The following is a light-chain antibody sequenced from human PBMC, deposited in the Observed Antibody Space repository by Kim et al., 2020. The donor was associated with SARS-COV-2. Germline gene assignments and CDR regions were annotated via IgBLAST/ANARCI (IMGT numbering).Light chain of an antibody. CDR2: EVS. CDR3: SSDGGSNIVV. J-gene: IGLJ2*01. Sequence: GQSITISCTGSSSDIGSYNIVDSYQQHPGKATKLIICEVSKRPSGVPDRFSGSKAGNTASLTIAGLQAENEAGYYCSSDGGSNIVVFGGGTQLTV. CDR1: SSDIGSYNI. V-gene: IGLV2-8*01.